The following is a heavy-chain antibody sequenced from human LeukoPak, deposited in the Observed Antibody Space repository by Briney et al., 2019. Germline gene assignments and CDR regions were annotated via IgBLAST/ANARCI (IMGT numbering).Heavy chain of an antibody. D-gene: IGHD5-18*01. CDR2: IRYDGSNK. CDR1: GFTFSSYG. V-gene: IGHV3-30*02. CDR3: AKDIGSGYSYGFDAFDI. J-gene: IGHJ3*02. Sequence: GGSLRLSCAASGFTFSSYGMHWVRQAPGKGLEWVAFIRYDGSNKHYADSVKGRFTISRDNSKNTLYLQMNSLRAEDTAVYYCAKDIGSGYSYGFDAFDIWGQGTMVTVSS.